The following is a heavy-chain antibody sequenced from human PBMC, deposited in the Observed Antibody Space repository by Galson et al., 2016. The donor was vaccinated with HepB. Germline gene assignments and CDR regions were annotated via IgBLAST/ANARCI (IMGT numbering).Heavy chain of an antibody. Sequence: SETLSLTCTVSGGSISSSSYYWAWIRQPPGKGLEWIGTIYNSGSSYHNPSLNSRVTISVDTSKNQFSLKLSSVTAADTAVYYCARDNPSGRYSYYYYGMDVWGQGTTVTVSS. V-gene: IGHV4-39*07. CDR1: GGSISSSSYY. CDR3: ARDNPSGRYSYYYYGMDV. J-gene: IGHJ6*02. D-gene: IGHD1-26*01. CDR2: IYNSGSS.